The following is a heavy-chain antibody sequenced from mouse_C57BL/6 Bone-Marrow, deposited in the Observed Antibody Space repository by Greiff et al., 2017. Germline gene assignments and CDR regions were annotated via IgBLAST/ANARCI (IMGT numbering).Heavy chain of an antibody. Sequence: EVNVVESGGGLVQSGRSLRLSCATSGFTFSDFYMEWVRQAPGKGLEWIAASRNKANDYTTEYSASVKGRFIVSRDTSQSILYLQMNALRAEDTAMYYCARDPITTVVGPYAMDYWGQGTSVTVSS. J-gene: IGHJ4*01. V-gene: IGHV7-1*01. CDR3: ARDPITTVVGPYAMDY. D-gene: IGHD1-1*01. CDR2: SRNKANDYTT. CDR1: GFTFSDFY.